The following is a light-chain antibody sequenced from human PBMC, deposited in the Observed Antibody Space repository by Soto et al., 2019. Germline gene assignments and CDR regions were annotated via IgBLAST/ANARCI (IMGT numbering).Light chain of an antibody. V-gene: IGKV3-20*01. J-gene: IGKJ3*01. CDR2: GAS. Sequence: EIVLTQSPGTLSLSPGERVTLSCRASQSVSSSYLAWYQQKPGQAPRLLIYGASSRATGIPDRFSGSGSGIDFTLTISRLEPEDFAVYYCQQYGSSPRGFTFGPGTKVDIK. CDR3: QQYGSSPRGFT. CDR1: QSVSSSY.